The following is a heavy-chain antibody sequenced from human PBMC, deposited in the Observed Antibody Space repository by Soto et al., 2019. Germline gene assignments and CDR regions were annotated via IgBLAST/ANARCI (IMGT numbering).Heavy chain of an antibody. CDR2: ISGSGGST. J-gene: IGHJ6*02. CDR1: GFTFSSYA. D-gene: IGHD6-19*01. V-gene: IGHV3-23*01. CDR3: AKDALTVAGPQRGSLDV. Sequence: EVQLLESGGGLVQPGGSLRLSCAASGFTFSSYAMSWVRQAPGKGLEWVSAISGSGGSTYYADSVKGRFTISRDNSKHTVYLQMNSLRAEDTAVYYCAKDALTVAGPQRGSLDVWGQGTTVTVSS.